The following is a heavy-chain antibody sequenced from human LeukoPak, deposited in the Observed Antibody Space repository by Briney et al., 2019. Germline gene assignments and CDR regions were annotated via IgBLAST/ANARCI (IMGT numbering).Heavy chain of an antibody. CDR3: ATSQGSWPDYFDC. V-gene: IGHV3-48*03. CDR1: GFTFSSYE. D-gene: IGHD6-13*01. CDR2: ISTSGNSI. J-gene: IGHJ4*02. Sequence: GGSLRLSCAASGFTFSSYEMNWVRQAPGKGLEWVSYISTSGNSIYYADSVKGRFTISRDNAKNSLFLQMNSLRAEDTAVYYCATSQGSWPDYFDCWGQGTLVTVSS.